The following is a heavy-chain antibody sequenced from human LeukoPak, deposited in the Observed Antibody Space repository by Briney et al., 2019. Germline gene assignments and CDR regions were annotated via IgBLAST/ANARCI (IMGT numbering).Heavy chain of an antibody. Sequence: PGGSLRLSCAASGFNFRSYWMSWVRQAPGKGLEWVANIKQDGKGKYYVDSVKGRFTISRDNARNSLYLQMNSLRAEDTAVYYCARDSPHRSWGSGFDYWGQGTLVTVSS. CDR3: ARDSPHRSWGSGFDY. J-gene: IGHJ4*02. V-gene: IGHV3-7*01. D-gene: IGHD3-16*01. CDR2: IKQDGKGK. CDR1: GFNFRSYW.